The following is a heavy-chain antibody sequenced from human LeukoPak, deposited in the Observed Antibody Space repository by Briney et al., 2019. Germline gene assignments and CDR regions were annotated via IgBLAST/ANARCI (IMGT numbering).Heavy chain of an antibody. Sequence: ASVKVSCKVSGYTLTELSVHWVRQAPGKGLEWMGGFDPEDGETIYAQKFQGRVTMTEDTSTDTAYMELSSLRSEDTAVYYCATDSSSSDRAYYYYGMDVWGQGTTVTVSS. V-gene: IGHV1-24*01. J-gene: IGHJ6*02. CDR3: ATDSSSSDRAYYYYGMDV. D-gene: IGHD6-6*01. CDR1: GYTLTELS. CDR2: FDPEDGET.